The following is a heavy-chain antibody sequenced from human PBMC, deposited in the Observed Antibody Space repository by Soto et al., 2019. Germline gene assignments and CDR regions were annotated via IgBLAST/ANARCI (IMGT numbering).Heavy chain of an antibody. CDR1: GFTFRSYS. J-gene: IGHJ3*02. Sequence: EVQLVESGGGLVQPGGSLSLSCAASGFTFRSYSMNWVRQAPGKGLECASYISSSSSTIYYADSVKGRFTISRDNAKNSLYLQMNSLRAEDTAVYYCASGWTTVTTKLLDIWGQGTMVTVSS. CDR2: ISSSSSTI. D-gene: IGHD4-17*01. V-gene: IGHV3-48*01. CDR3: ASGWTTVTTKLLDI.